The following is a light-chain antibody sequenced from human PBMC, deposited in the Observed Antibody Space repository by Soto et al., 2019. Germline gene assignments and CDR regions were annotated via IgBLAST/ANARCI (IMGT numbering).Light chain of an antibody. CDR3: QQSYSFPPT. CDR2: LAS. V-gene: IGKV1-39*01. CDR1: QSISSY. Sequence: DIQMTQSRSSLPASVGHKLSITCRASQSISSYLNWYQQKPGRAPKLLSFLASDLQSGVPSRFTGSGSGTEFTLTISSLQPEDLATYYCQQSYSFPPTFGGGTNVDIK. J-gene: IGKJ4*01.